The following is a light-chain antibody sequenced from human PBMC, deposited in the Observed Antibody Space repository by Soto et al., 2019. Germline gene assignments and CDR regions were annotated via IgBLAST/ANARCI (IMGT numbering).Light chain of an antibody. J-gene: IGKJ5*01. V-gene: IGKV1-13*02. CDR3: QQLEPYPPP. Sequence: AIQVTQSPSSLSASVGDTVTITCRASQDISSAFAWYQQKPGKVPRLLIYDVFNLQSGVPSRFSGSESGTDFTLTISRLQPEDFASYYCQQLEPYPPPFGQGTRLEVK. CDR2: DVF. CDR1: QDISSA.